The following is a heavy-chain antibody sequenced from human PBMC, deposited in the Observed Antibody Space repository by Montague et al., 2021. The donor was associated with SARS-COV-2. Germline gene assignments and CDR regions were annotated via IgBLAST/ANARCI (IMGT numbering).Heavy chain of an antibody. CDR2: IYYSGST. J-gene: IGHJ5*02. D-gene: IGHD3-22*01. Sequence: TLSLTCTVPGGSISSGGYYWSWIRQHPGKGLEWIGYIYYSGSTYYNPSLESRVTISVDTSKNQFSLKLSSVTAADTAVYYCARATRSIVVLNWFDPWGQGTLVTVSS. CDR1: GGSISSGGYY. V-gene: IGHV4-31*03. CDR3: ARATRSIVVLNWFDP.